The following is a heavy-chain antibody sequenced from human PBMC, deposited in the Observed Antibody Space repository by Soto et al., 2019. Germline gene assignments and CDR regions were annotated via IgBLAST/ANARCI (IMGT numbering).Heavy chain of an antibody. D-gene: IGHD4-17*01. CDR2: IGTAGDT. Sequence: PGGSLRLSCAASGFTFSSYDMHWVRQATGKGLEWVSAIGTAGDTYYPGSVKGRFTISRENAKNSLYLQMNSLRAGDTAVYYFARETVAILRGYYYYYMDVWGKGTTVTVSS. J-gene: IGHJ6*03. CDR3: ARETVAILRGYYYYYMDV. V-gene: IGHV3-13*01. CDR1: GFTFSSYD.